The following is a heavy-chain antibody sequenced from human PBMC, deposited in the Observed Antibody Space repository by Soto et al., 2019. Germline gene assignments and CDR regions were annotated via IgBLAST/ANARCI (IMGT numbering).Heavy chain of an antibody. J-gene: IGHJ4*02. CDR3: AKDSVSVPGTPFDA. CDR1: GFLFSSYA. CDR2: ISGTGSNT. V-gene: IGHV3-23*01. D-gene: IGHD6-19*01. Sequence: EVQLLESGGGLVQPGGSVRLSCAASGFLFSSYAMSWVRQAPGKGLQWVSAISGTGSNTYYADSVRGRFTISRDNPKKTVYLQMNSLGAEDTALYYCAKDSVSVPGTPFDAWGQGIMVTVSS.